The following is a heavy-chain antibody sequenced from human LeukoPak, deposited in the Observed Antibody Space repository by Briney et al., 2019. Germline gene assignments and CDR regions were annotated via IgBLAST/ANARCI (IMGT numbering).Heavy chain of an antibody. CDR3: AGHSSSWYGWAEYFQH. J-gene: IGHJ1*01. Sequence: ASVKVSCKASGYSFTGYYIHWVRQAPGQGLAWMGWINPYSGDTTYAQKFQGRLTLTRDTSISTAYMELSRLRSDDTAVYYCAGHSSSWYGWAEYFQHWGQGTLVTVSS. D-gene: IGHD6-13*01. V-gene: IGHV1-2*02. CDR2: INPYSGDT. CDR1: GYSFTGYY.